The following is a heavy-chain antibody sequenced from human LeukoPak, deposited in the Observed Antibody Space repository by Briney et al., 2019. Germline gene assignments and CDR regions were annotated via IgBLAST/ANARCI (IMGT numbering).Heavy chain of an antibody. J-gene: IGHJ4*02. CDR2: VWHDESNK. Sequence: GGSLRLSCAASGFTFSTYGMHWVRQAPGKGLEWVAVVWHDESNKFYADSMKGRITISRDNSKNTLYLQMNTLRAEDSALYYCARAPQWEPPDYWGQGILVIVSS. CDR3: ARAPQWEPPDY. D-gene: IGHD1-26*01. V-gene: IGHV3-33*01. CDR1: GFTFSTYG.